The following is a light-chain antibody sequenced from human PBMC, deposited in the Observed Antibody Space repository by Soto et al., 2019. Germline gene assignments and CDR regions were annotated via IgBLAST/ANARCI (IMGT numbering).Light chain of an antibody. CDR1: SSNIGAGYD. CDR2: GNS. CDR3: QSYDSSLSGLV. Sequence: QSVLTQPPSVSGAPGQRVTISCTGSSSNIGAGYDVLWYQQLPGTAPKLLIYGNSNRPSGVPDRFSGSKSGTSASLAITGLQAEDEADYYCQSYDSSLSGLVFGGGTKVTVL. V-gene: IGLV1-40*01. J-gene: IGLJ2*01.